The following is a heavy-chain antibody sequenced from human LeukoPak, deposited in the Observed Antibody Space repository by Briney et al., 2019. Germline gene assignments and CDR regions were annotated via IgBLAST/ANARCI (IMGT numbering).Heavy chain of an antibody. V-gene: IGHV3-23*01. D-gene: IGHD6-25*01. CDR1: GFTFSSYA. J-gene: IGHJ6*02. CDR2: ISESSGNT. CDR3: AKGLIPGRLRFGVDV. Sequence: GGSLGLSCAASGFTFSSYAMNWVRQAPGKGLEWVSGISESSGNTYYADSVKGRFTISRDNSKNTLYLQMNSLRAEDTAVYYCAKGLIPGRLRFGVDVWGQGTTVTVSS.